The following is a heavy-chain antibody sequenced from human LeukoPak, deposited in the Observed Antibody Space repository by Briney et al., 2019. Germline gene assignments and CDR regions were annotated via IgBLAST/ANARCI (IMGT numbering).Heavy chain of an antibody. CDR3: AAGSVDYYGMDD. V-gene: IGHV3-73*01. CDR1: GFTFSDSA. D-gene: IGHD3-10*01. Sequence: GGSLRLSCAASGFTFSDSAIHWVRQASGKGLEWVGRIGNKPNNYATAYATSVKGRFTFSRDDSKNMAYLQMNSLRTEDTAVYYCAAGSVDYYGMDDWGQGTTVTVSS. J-gene: IGHJ6*02. CDR2: IGNKPNNYAT.